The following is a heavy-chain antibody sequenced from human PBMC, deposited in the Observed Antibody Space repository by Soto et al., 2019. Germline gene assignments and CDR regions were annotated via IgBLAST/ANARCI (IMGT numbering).Heavy chain of an antibody. D-gene: IGHD4-4*01. CDR2: ITWNGDVI. CDR3: AKGRSMTTVTTIFDF. Sequence: PGGSLRLSCAASGFMFDYYAMHWVRQAPGKGLEWVSGITWNGDVIGYADSVKGRFAISRDNAENSLYLQMNSLRTEDTALYYCAKGRSMTTVTTIFDFWGQGTLVTVSS. CDR1: GFMFDYYA. J-gene: IGHJ4*02. V-gene: IGHV3-9*01.